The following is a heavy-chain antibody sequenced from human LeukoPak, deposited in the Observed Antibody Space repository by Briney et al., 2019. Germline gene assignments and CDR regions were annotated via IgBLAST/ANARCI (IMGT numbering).Heavy chain of an antibody. CDR2: ISSSGSTI. CDR3: ARDPDYRGSQPHGYFDY. J-gene: IGHJ4*02. V-gene: IGHV3-11*04. Sequence: GGSLRLPCAASGFTFSYYYMSWIRQAPGNGLEWVSYISSSGSTIYYADSVKGRFTISTDNAKNSLYLQMNSPKADDTAVYYCARDPDYRGSQPHGYFDYWGQGTLVTVSS. CDR1: GFTFSYYY. D-gene: IGHD3-16*01.